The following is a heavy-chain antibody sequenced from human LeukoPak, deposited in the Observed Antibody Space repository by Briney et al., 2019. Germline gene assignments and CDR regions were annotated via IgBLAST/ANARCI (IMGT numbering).Heavy chain of an antibody. CDR2: ISSSSSYI. D-gene: IGHD6-6*01. Sequence: GGSLRFSCAASGFTFSSYSMNWVRQAPGKGLEWVSSISSSSSYIYYADSVKGRFTISRDNAKNSLYLQMNSLRAEDTAVYYCARPLIAARPGAFDIWGQGTMVTVSS. CDR1: GFTFSSYS. J-gene: IGHJ3*02. CDR3: ARPLIAARPGAFDI. V-gene: IGHV3-21*01.